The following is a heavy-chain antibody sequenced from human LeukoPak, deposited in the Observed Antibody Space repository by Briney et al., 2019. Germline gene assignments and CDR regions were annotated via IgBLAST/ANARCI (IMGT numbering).Heavy chain of an antibody. CDR2: IYYSGST. D-gene: IGHD3-16*01. J-gene: IGHJ4*02. CDR1: GGCISSYY. V-gene: IGHV4-59*01. CDR3: ARADYRYYFDY. Sequence: SETLSLTCTVSGGCISSYYWSWIRQPPGKGLEWIGYIYYSGSTNYNPSLKSRVTISVDTSKNQFSLKLSSVTAADTAVYYCARADYRYYFDYWGQGTLVTVSS.